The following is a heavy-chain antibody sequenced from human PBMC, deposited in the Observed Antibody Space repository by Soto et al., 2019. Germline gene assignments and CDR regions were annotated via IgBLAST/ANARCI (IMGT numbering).Heavy chain of an antibody. D-gene: IGHD2-8*01. CDR3: ARQWTCEPTAAIDI. J-gene: IGHJ3*02. CDR2: IDPSDSYS. CDR1: GYSFTSYW. Sequence: GESLKIDCKSSGYSFTSYWISRVCQMPGKGLEWMGRIDPSDSYSNYSPSFQGHVTISAVKSISTAYLQWSSLRASDTAMYYCARQWTCEPTAAIDICGQETMLTVSS. V-gene: IGHV5-10-1*01.